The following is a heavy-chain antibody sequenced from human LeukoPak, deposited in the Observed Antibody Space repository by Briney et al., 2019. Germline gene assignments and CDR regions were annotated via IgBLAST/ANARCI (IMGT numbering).Heavy chain of an antibody. J-gene: IGHJ4*02. CDR3: ATIAVAGYRYVAY. CDR2: IYPGDSDT. D-gene: IGHD6-19*01. V-gene: IGHV5-51*01. Sequence: GESLKISCKGSGYSFTSYWIGWVRQMPGKGLEWMGTIYPGDSDTRYSPSFEGQVTISADKSISTAYLQRSSLKASDTAMYYCATIAVAGYRYVAYGGQGTLVTVSS. CDR1: GYSFTSYW.